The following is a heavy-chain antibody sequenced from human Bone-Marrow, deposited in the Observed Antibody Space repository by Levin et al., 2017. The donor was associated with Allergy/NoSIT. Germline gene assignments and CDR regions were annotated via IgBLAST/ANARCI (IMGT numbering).Heavy chain of an antibody. D-gene: IGHD2-15*01. CDR2: ISSSSSYI. V-gene: IGHV3-21*01. CDR1: GFTFSDYT. J-gene: IGHJ4*02. CDR3: ARDFYLGYCSGGSCYYIDH. Sequence: EASVKVSCAASGFTFSDYTMNWVRQAPGKGLEWVSSISSSSSYIYYADSVKGRFTISRDNAKNSLYLQMNSLRAEDTAVYFCARDFYLGYCSGGSCYYIDHWGQGTLVTASS.